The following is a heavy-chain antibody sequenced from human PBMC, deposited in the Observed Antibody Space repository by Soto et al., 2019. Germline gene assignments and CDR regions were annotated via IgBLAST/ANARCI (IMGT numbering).Heavy chain of an antibody. D-gene: IGHD3-10*01. J-gene: IGHJ4*02. V-gene: IGHV3-73*01. CDR3: TSTFYGSGSYFPC. CDR1: GFTFSGSA. Sequence: GGSLRLSCAASGFTFSGSAMHWVRQASGKGLEWVGRIRSKANSYATAYAASVKGRFTISRDDSKNTAYLQMNSLKTEDTAVYYCTSTFYGSGSYFPCWGQGTLVTVSS. CDR2: IRSKANSYAT.